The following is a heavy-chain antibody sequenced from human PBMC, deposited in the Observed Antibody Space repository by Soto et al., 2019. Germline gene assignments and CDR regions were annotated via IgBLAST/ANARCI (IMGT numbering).Heavy chain of an antibody. CDR2: IYYSGST. Sequence: SETLSLTCTVSGGSISSSAYYWSWIRQHPGKGLEWIGYIYYSGSTYYNPSLKSRVTISVDTSKNQFSLKLSSVTAADTAVYYCAREGPRYHPPDAFDIWGQGTMVTVSS. D-gene: IGHD1-26*01. CDR3: AREGPRYHPPDAFDI. V-gene: IGHV4-31*03. CDR1: GGSISSSAYY. J-gene: IGHJ3*02.